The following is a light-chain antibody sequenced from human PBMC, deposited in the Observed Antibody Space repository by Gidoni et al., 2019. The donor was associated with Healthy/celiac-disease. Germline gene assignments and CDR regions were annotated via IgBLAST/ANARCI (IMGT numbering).Light chain of an antibody. CDR2: SNN. J-gene: IGLJ3*02. CDR1: SSNIGSNT. Sequence: QSVLTQPPSASGTPGQGVTISCSGSSSNIGSNTVNWYQQLPGTAPKLLIYSNNQRPSGVPDRFSGSKSGTSASRAISGLQSEDEADYYCAAWDDSLNGWVFGGGTKLTVL. CDR3: AAWDDSLNGWV. V-gene: IGLV1-44*01.